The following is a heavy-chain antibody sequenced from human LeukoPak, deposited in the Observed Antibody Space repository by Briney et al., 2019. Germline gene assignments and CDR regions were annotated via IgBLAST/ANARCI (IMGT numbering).Heavy chain of an antibody. CDR2: PHYMGTP. CDR3: ARVSYDSSLDY. CDR1: RGSLTSYY. V-gene: IGHV4-59*01. D-gene: IGHD3-22*01. Sequence: PQTMSLTCTLDRGSLTSYYRSCIRQPPRKGLEWIGSPHYMGTPNYNPSLKRRVTIPQDNPQNQSSRKLSSVTAADTAVYYCARVSYDSSLDYWGQGTLVTVSS. J-gene: IGHJ4*02.